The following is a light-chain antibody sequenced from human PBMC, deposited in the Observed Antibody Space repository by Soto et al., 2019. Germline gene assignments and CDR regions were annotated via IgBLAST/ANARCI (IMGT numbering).Light chain of an antibody. J-gene: IGKJ4*01. V-gene: IGKV3-11*01. Sequence: IVLTQSPGTLSLSPGERATLSCRASQSVSSYLAWYQQKPGQAPRLLIYDASNRATGIPARFSGSGSGTDFTLTISSLEPEDFAVYYCQQYSSSPLTFGGGTKVDIK. CDR1: QSVSSY. CDR2: DAS. CDR3: QQYSSSPLT.